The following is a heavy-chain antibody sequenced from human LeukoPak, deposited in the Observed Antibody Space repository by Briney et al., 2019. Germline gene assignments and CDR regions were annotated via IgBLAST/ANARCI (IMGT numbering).Heavy chain of an antibody. Sequence: GGSLRLSCAASGFTFSSYAMSWVRQAPGKGLEWVSGISGSGGSTYYADSVKGRFTISRDNSKKMLYLQMNSLRAEDTAVYYCAKGKYSYGHPVDAFDIWGQGTMVTVSS. CDR2: ISGSGGST. CDR3: AKGKYSYGHPVDAFDI. CDR1: GFTFSSYA. V-gene: IGHV3-23*01. J-gene: IGHJ3*02. D-gene: IGHD5-18*01.